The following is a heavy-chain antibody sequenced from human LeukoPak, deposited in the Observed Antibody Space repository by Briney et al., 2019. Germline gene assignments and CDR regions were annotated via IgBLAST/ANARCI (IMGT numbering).Heavy chain of an antibody. CDR1: GYTFTSYG. V-gene: IGHV1-18*01. CDR3: ARRLSGYYYDSSGSIHLDY. Sequence: ASVKVSCKASGYTFTSYGICWVRQAPGQGLEWMGWISAYNGNTNYAQKLQGRVTMTTDTSTSTAYMELRSLRSDDTAVYYCARRLSGYYYDSSGSIHLDYWGQGTLVTVSS. J-gene: IGHJ4*02. CDR2: ISAYNGNT. D-gene: IGHD3-22*01.